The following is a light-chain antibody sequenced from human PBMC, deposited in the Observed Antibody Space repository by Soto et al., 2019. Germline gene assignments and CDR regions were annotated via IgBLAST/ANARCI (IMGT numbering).Light chain of an antibody. Sequence: EIVLTQSPAILSVSPGRGATLSCRASQSVGSNLAWYQQRPGQAPRLLIYSASTRATGIPARFSGSGSGTEFTLTISSLQSEYFAVYYCQQYNKWPLFTFGPGTRVDIK. CDR3: QQYNKWPLFT. V-gene: IGKV3-15*01. CDR2: SAS. J-gene: IGKJ3*01. CDR1: QSVGSN.